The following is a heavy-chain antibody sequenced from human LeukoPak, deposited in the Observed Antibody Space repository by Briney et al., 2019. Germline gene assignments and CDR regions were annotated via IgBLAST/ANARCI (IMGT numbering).Heavy chain of an antibody. CDR1: GFSFTNAW. CDR3: TKTSPHFDY. CDR2: IRTEADGGTA. Sequence: GSLRLSCVVSGFSFTNAWMSWVRQAPGKGLDWVGRIRTEADGGTADYAAPVKGRFTISRDDSKNTLFLQMNSLESEDTAVYYCTKTSPHFDYWGQGILVTVSS. V-gene: IGHV3-15*05. J-gene: IGHJ4*02.